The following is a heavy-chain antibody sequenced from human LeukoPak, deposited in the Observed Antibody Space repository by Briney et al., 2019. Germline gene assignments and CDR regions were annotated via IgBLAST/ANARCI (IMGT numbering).Heavy chain of an antibody. CDR2: ISSSSSTI. J-gene: IGHJ4*02. CDR3: ARGVSGWSGGYYFDY. Sequence: GGSLRLSCAASGFTFSSYIMNWVRQAPGKGLEWVSYISSSSSTIYYADSVKGRFTISRDNAKNSLYLQMNSLRAEDTAVYYCARGVSGWSGGYYFDYWGQGTLVTVSS. CDR1: GFTFSSYI. V-gene: IGHV3-48*01. D-gene: IGHD6-19*01.